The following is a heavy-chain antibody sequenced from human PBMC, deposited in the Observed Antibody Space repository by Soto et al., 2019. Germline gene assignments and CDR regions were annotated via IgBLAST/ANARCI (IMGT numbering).Heavy chain of an antibody. V-gene: IGHV1-2*02. J-gene: IGHJ6*02. Sequence: ASVEVSCKASGYTFTGYYMHWVRQAPGQGLEWMGWINPNSGGTNYAQKFQGRVTMTRDTSISTAYMELSRLRSDDTAVYYCARGGYYYGXGSNPYGLPYYYYGMDVWGQGTTVTVSS. CDR1: GYTFTGYY. D-gene: IGHD3-10*01. CDR3: ARGGYYYGXGSNPYGLPYYYYGMDV. CDR2: INPNSGGT.